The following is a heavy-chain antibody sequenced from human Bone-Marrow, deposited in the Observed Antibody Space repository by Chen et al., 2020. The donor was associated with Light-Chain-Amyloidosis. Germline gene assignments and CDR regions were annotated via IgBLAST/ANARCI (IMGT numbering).Heavy chain of an antibody. D-gene: IGHD5-12*01. V-gene: IGHV5-51*01. Sequence: EVQLELSGPEVKKPGESLKISCKGSGYTFPNYWIGWVRQMPGKGLEWMGVIYPADSDARYSPSFEGQVTISADKAITTADLQWGSLKASDTAMYYCARRRDGYNFDYWGQGTLVTVSS. CDR3: ARRRDGYNFDY. J-gene: IGHJ4*02. CDR2: IYPADSDA. CDR1: GYTFPNYW.